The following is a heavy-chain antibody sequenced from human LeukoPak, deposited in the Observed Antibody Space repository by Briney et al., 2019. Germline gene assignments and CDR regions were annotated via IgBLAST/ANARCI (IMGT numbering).Heavy chain of an antibody. D-gene: IGHD3-10*01. CDR2: IYYSGST. Sequence: SETLSLTCTVSGGSISSSSYYWGWIRQPPGKGREWIGSIYYSGSTYYNPSLKSRVTISVDTSKNQFSLKLSSVTAADTAVYYCARARGSRGYYFDYWGQETLVTVSS. V-gene: IGHV4-39*07. CDR3: ARARGSRGYYFDY. J-gene: IGHJ4*02. CDR1: GGSISSSSYY.